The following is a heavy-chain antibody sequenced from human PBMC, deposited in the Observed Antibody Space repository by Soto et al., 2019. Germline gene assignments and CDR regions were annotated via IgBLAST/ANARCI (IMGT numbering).Heavy chain of an antibody. Sequence: QVQLVESGGGVVQPGRSMRLSCAASGFTFSSYGMHWVRQAPGKGLEWLAVIWYDGSNKYYADSVKGRFTISRDNSKNTLYLQMNSLRAEDTAVYYCARGSDGSGSYLDYWGQGPLVTVSS. CDR3: ARGSDGSGSYLDY. J-gene: IGHJ4*02. D-gene: IGHD3-10*01. CDR1: GFTFSSYG. CDR2: IWYDGSNK. V-gene: IGHV3-33*01.